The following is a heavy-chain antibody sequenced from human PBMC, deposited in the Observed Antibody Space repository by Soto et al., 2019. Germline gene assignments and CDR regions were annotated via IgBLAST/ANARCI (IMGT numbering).Heavy chain of an antibody. CDR1: GYSFTSYD. D-gene: IGHD4-17*01. V-gene: IGHV1-8*01. CDR2: MNPNSGNA. J-gene: IGHJ3*02. CDR3: ASDFGDYASRDFDT. Sequence: QVQLVQSGAEVKNPGASVKVSCKASGYSFTSYDINWVRQATGQGLEWLGWMNPNSGNAGDAHKSHGRVTMTRHTSISTDYMELSSLRLDDTAVYYCASDFGDYASRDFDTWGQGTMVTVSS.